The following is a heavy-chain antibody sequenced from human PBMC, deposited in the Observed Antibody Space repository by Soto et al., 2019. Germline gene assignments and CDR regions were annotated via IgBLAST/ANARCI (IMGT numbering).Heavy chain of an antibody. CDR2: IYHSGTI. J-gene: IGHJ4*02. CDR1: GDSISSGFYS. CDR3: ARGSDRNGYYEGFDY. D-gene: IGHD3-22*01. Sequence: QLQLQESGSGLVKPSQTLSLTCSVSGDSISSGFYSWNWIRQPPGKGLEWIGHIYHSGTINYNPSLKSRITISVDMSRNAFSLKLTFVTAADTAVYYCARGSDRNGYYEGFDYWGQGTLATVSS. V-gene: IGHV4-30-2*01.